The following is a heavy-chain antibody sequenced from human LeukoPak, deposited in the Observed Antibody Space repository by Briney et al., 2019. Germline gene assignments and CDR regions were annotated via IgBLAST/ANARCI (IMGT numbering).Heavy chain of an antibody. CDR1: GFTFSGYG. CDR2: IWNDGSNK. CDR3: ARDMHLNWLDP. V-gene: IGHV3-33*01. D-gene: IGHD2-2*01. J-gene: IGHJ5*02. Sequence: GGSLRLSCAASGFTFSGYGMHWVRQAPGKGLEWVAIIWNDGSNKYYVDSVKGRFTISRDNSKNTLYLQMNSLRAEDTAIYYCARDMHLNWLDPWGQGTRVTVSS.